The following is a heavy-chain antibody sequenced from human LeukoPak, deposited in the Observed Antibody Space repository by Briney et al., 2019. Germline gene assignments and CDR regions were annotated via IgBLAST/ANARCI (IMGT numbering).Heavy chain of an antibody. CDR1: GYTFTDYY. CDR3: ASNYYDSSGYFEKGHFDY. Sequence: ASVKVSCKASGYTFTDYYIHWVRQAPGQGLEWMGWINPNSGGTKYAQKFQGRVTMTRDTSISTAYMELSRLRSDDTAVYYCASNYYDSSGYFEKGHFDYWGQGTLVTVSS. J-gene: IGHJ4*02. CDR2: INPNSGGT. V-gene: IGHV1-2*02. D-gene: IGHD3-22*01.